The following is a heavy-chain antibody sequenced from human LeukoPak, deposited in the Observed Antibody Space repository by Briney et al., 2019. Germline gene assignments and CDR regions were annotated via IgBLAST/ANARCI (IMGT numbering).Heavy chain of an antibody. J-gene: IGHJ5*02. V-gene: IGHV1-2*02. CDR2: INPNSGGT. CDR3: ARAPPITRGPFDP. D-gene: IGHD3-10*01. Sequence: PSVKVSCKASGSTLPGSYMPWVRQAPGQGLEWMGWINPNSGGTIYAQKSQGRVTMTRDTSISTVYMELSRLRSDDTAVYYCARAPPITRGPFDPWGQGTLVTVSS. CDR1: GSTLPGSY.